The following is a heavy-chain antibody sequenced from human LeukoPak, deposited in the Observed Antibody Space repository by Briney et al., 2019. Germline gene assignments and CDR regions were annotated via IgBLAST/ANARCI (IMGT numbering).Heavy chain of an antibody. CDR2: INPSGGST. Sequence: ASVKVSCKASGYTFTRYYMHWVRQAPGQGLEWMGIINPSGGSTSYAQKFQGRATMTRDMSTSTVYMELSSLRFEDTAVYYCAIGSGSYYRNWGQGTLVTVSS. CDR1: GYTFTRYY. D-gene: IGHD3-10*01. J-gene: IGHJ4*02. V-gene: IGHV1-46*03. CDR3: AIGSGSYYRN.